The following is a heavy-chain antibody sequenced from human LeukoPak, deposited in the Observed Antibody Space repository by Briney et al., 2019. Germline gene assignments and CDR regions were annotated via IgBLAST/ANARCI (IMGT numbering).Heavy chain of an antibody. CDR1: GGSISSYY. J-gene: IGHJ5*02. CDR3: ARLSADHNRFDP. CDR2: IYYSGST. V-gene: IGHV4-59*08. Sequence: PSETLSLTCTVSGGSISSYYWSWIRQPPGKGLEWIGYIYYSGSTNYNPSLKSRVTISVDTSKNQFSLKLSSVTAADTAVYYCARLSADHNRFDPWGQGTLVTVSS. D-gene: IGHD1-26*01.